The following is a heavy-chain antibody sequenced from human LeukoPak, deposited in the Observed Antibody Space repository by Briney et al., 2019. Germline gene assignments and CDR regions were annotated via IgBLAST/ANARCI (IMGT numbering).Heavy chain of an antibody. D-gene: IGHD6-19*01. CDR1: GFTFNNFW. V-gene: IGHV3-7*01. CDR2: IKPDGTEK. CDR3: ARDKSGWEPFDF. Sequence: GGSLRLSCAASGFTFNNFWMSWVRQAPGKGLEWVANIKPDGTEKFYVDSVKGRFTISRDNAKNSLFLQMNSLRAEDTAVYYCARDKSGWEPFDFWGQGNLVTVSS. J-gene: IGHJ4*02.